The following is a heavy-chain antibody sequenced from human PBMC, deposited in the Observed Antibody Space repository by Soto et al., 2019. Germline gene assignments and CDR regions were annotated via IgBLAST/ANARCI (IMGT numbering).Heavy chain of an antibody. J-gene: IGHJ4*02. Sequence: EVQLVESGGGLVKPGGSLRLSCAAPGFTFSNAWMSWVRQAPGKGLEWVGRIKSKTDGGTTDYAAPVKGRFTISRDDSKNTLYLQMNSLKTEDTAVYYCTTDWRLGELSLFDYWGQGTLVTVSS. CDR3: TTDWRLGELSLFDY. D-gene: IGHD3-16*02. CDR2: IKSKTDGGTT. V-gene: IGHV3-15*01. CDR1: GFTFSNAW.